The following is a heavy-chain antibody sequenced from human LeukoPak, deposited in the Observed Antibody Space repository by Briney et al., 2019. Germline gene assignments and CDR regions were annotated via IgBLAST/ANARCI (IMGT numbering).Heavy chain of an antibody. CDR1: GFTFSRFW. J-gene: IGHJ3*02. CDR2: IKEDGTEK. D-gene: IGHD2-21*02. Sequence: GGSLRLSCAASGFTFSRFWMTWVRQAPGKGLEWVANIKEDGTEKYCVDSLKGRFSISRDNAKESLYLQMNSLRADDTAVYYCAREGHDLGAFDIWGQGTMVTVSS. CDR3: AREGHDLGAFDI. V-gene: IGHV3-7*03.